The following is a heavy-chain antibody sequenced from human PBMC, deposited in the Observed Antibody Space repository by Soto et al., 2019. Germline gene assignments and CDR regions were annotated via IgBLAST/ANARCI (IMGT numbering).Heavy chain of an antibody. D-gene: IGHD5-18*01. J-gene: IGHJ4*02. V-gene: IGHV4-59*01. CDR3: ARGAADTAIVDS. CDR2: IFYSGST. Sequence: PSETLSLTCTVSGGSIRSYYWTWIRQPPGKGLEWLGYIFYSGSTFYNPSLKSRVTKSIHTSKSQFSLQMTSVTAADTAVYYCARGAADTAIVDSWRQRTLVTVSS. CDR1: GGSIRSYY.